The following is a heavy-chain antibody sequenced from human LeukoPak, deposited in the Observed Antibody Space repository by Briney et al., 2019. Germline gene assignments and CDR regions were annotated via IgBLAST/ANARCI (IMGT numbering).Heavy chain of an antibody. D-gene: IGHD3-22*01. CDR1: GFTFSSYS. J-gene: IGHJ4*02. CDR2: ISSSSSYI. CDR3: ARATVVVVIPDY. V-gene: IGHV3-21*01. Sequence: GGSLRLSCAASGFTFSSYSMNWVRQAPGKGLEWVSSISSSSSYIYYADSVKGRFTISRDNAKNSLYLQMNSLRAEDTAVYYCARATVVVVIPDYWGQGTLVTVSS.